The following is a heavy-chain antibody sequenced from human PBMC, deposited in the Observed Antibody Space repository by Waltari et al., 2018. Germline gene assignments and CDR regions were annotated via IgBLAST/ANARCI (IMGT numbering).Heavy chain of an antibody. Sequence: EVRLVQSGAEVKKPGESLTISCQASGYTFSHYWISWVRHLPGKGLEWMGKIDPADSETNYSPSFQGHVIISADKSSSTASLHWSSLKASDRATYYCARENYYDSSGFSVSWGQGTLVTVSS. J-gene: IGHJ5*02. CDR3: ARENYYDSSGFSVS. CDR1: GYTFSHYW. CDR2: IDPADSET. D-gene: IGHD3-22*01. V-gene: IGHV5-10-1*03.